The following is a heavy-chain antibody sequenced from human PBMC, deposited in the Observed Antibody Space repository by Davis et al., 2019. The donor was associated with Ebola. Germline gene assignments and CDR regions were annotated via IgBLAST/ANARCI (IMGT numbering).Heavy chain of an antibody. CDR2: IYHSGST. D-gene: IGHD6-13*01. CDR1: GYSISSGYY. Sequence: PSETLSLTCAVSGYSISSGYYWGWIRQPPGKGLEWIGSIYHSGSTYYNPSLKSRVTISVDTSKNQFSLKLSSVTAADTAVYYCARDLLRIRIAAAGRIDYWGQGTLVTVSS. V-gene: IGHV4-38-2*02. CDR3: ARDLLRIRIAAAGRIDY. J-gene: IGHJ4*02.